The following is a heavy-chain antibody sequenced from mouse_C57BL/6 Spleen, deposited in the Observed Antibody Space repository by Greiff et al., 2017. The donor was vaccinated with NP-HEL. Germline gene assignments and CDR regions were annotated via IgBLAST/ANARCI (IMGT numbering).Heavy chain of an antibody. J-gene: IGHJ1*03. CDR3: TRDRAYYYGSSYYWYFDV. D-gene: IGHD1-1*01. CDR2: ISSGGDYI. V-gene: IGHV5-9-1*02. Sequence: EVQGVESGEGLVKPGGSLKLSCAASGFTFSSYAMSWVRQTPEKRLEWVAYISSGGDYIYYADTVKGRFTISRDNARNTLYLQMSSLKSEDTAMYYCTRDRAYYYGSSYYWYFDVWGTGTTVTVSS. CDR1: GFTFSSYA.